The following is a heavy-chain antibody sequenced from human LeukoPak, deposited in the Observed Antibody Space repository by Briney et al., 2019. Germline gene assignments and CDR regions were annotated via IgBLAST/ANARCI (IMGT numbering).Heavy chain of an antibody. CDR2: IRYDGSNT. V-gene: IGHV3-30*02. CDR1: GFTFSSYG. J-gene: IGHJ4*02. CDR3: AKDSRNYFSPDY. Sequence: GGSLRLSCAASGFTFSSYGMHWVRQAPGTGLEWVAFIRYDGSNTYYAGSVEGRFTISRDNSKNSLYLQMKSLRAEDTAVYYCAKDSRNYFSPDYWGQGTLVTVSS. D-gene: IGHD1-7*01.